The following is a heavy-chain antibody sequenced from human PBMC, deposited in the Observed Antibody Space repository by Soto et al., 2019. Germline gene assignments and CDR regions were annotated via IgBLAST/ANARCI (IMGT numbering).Heavy chain of an antibody. J-gene: IGHJ4*02. Sequence: QVQLVQSGAEVKKPGASVKVSCKASGYTFTSYDINWVRQATGQGLEWMGWMNPNSGNTGYAQKFQGRVTMTRNTSISTAYMELSSLISEDTAVYYCAGGYYYFWSGYPDYWGQGTLVTVSS. CDR2: MNPNSGNT. D-gene: IGHD3-3*01. V-gene: IGHV1-8*01. CDR1: GYTFTSYD. CDR3: AGGYYYFWSGYPDY.